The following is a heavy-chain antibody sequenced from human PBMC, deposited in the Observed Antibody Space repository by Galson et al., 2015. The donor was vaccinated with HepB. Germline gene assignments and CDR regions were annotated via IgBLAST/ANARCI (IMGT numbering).Heavy chain of an antibody. CDR3: AGLFRTKIFGIVSLVDS. D-gene: IGHD3-3*01. Sequence: ETLSLTCTAAGGSITVPTWSWVWIRQPPGKGMEWLGSIPNTGDSYYNAYPQGRLFMSKDTAKNPFHLNLMYVIAAYTACYFCAGLFRTKIFGIVSLVDSWGHGTLVTVSS. CDR1: GGSITVPTWS. V-gene: IGHV4-39*06. CDR2: IPNTGDS. J-gene: IGHJ5*01.